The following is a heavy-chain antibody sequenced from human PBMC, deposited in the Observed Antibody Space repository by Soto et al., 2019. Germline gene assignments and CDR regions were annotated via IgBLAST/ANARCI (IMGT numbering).Heavy chain of an antibody. CDR1: GYTFTSHD. CDR3: ARWDYGVYARFDY. J-gene: IGHJ4*02. Sequence: QVQLVQSGAEVKKSGASVKVPCKASGYTFTSHDINWVRQATGQGLEWMGWMNPNSGNTGYAQKFQGRVTMTRNTSISTAHMELSSLRSEDTAVYYCARWDYGVYARFDYWGQGTLVTVSS. D-gene: IGHD4-17*01. CDR2: MNPNSGNT. V-gene: IGHV1-8*01.